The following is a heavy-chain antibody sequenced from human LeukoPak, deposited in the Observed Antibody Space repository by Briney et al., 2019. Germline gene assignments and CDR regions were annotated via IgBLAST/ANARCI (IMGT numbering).Heavy chain of an antibody. D-gene: IGHD2-2*02. Sequence: SVKVSCKASGGSFSNRAISWVRQAPGQGLEWMGGIIPIFETTNYAQKFQGRVTITADESTRTAYMELSSLRSEDTAVYYCARVTGGRYCSTTSCYMRGWFGPWGQGTLVTVSS. V-gene: IGHV1-69*01. J-gene: IGHJ5*02. CDR2: IIPIFETT. CDR1: GGSFSNRA. CDR3: ARVTGGRYCSTTSCYMRGWFGP.